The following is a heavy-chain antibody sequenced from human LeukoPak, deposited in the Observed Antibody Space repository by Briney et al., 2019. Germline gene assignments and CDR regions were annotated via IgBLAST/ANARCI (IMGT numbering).Heavy chain of an antibody. CDR2: IYHSGST. CDR3: ARVASSWYYYKHRLSWFDP. Sequence: SETLSLTCAVSGGSISSGGYSWSWIRQPPGKGLEWIGYIYHSGSTYYNPSLKSRVTISVDRSKNQFSLKLSSVTAADTAVYYCARVASSWYYYKHRLSWFDPWGQGTLVTVSS. D-gene: IGHD6-13*01. CDR1: GGSISSGGYS. V-gene: IGHV4-30-2*01. J-gene: IGHJ5*02.